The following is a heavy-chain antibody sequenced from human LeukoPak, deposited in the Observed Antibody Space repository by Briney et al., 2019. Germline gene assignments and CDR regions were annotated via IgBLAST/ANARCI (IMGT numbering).Heavy chain of an antibody. CDR3: ARLGGSYAYYFDY. D-gene: IGHD1-26*01. CDR1: GYTFTGYY. Sequence: ASVRVSCTASGYTFTGYYMHWVRQAPGQGLGWVGWINPNSGGTNYAQKFQGRVTMTRDTSISTAYMELSRLRSDDTAVYYCARLGGSYAYYFDYWGQGTLVTVSS. J-gene: IGHJ4*02. CDR2: INPNSGGT. V-gene: IGHV1-2*02.